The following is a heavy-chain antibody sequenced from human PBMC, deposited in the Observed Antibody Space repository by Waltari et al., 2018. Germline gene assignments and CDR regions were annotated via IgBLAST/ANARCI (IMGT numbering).Heavy chain of an antibody. Sequence: QVQLVQSGAEVKKPGSSVKVSCKASGGTFSSYAISWVRQAPGQGLEWMGGIIPILGIANYAQKFQGRVTITADKSTSTAYMELSSVTAADTAVYYCARGGSFWSGSRRLDYWGQGTLVTVSS. J-gene: IGHJ4*02. CDR3: ARGGSFWSGSRRLDY. V-gene: IGHV1-69*10. CDR1: GGTFSSYA. D-gene: IGHD3-3*01. CDR2: IIPILGIA.